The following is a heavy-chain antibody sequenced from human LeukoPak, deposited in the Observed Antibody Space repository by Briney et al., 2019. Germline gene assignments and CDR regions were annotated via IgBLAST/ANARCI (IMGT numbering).Heavy chain of an antibody. Sequence: GGSLRLSCAASGFTFSSYSMNWVRQAPGKALEWVSSISSSSSYIYYADSVKGRFTISRDNAKNSLYLQMNSLRAEDTAVYYCARAPAYYYDSSGLNWGQGTLVTVSS. CDR2: ISSSSSYI. J-gene: IGHJ4*02. V-gene: IGHV3-21*01. CDR3: ARAPAYYYDSSGLN. D-gene: IGHD3-22*01. CDR1: GFTFSSYS.